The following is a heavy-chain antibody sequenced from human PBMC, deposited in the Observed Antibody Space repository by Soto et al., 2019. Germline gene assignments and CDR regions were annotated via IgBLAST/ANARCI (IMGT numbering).Heavy chain of an antibody. J-gene: IGHJ6*03. V-gene: IGHV3-23*01. D-gene: IGHD6-13*01. CDR2: ISHNGVST. CDR3: ARDRIAAAEVYYMDV. Sequence: GGSLRLSCDASGFTFSSYAMSWVRQAPEKGLEWVSAISHNGVSTYYVDSVKGRFTISRDNAKNSLYLQMNSLRAEDTAVYYCARDRIAAAEVYYMDVWGKGTTVTVSS. CDR1: GFTFSSYA.